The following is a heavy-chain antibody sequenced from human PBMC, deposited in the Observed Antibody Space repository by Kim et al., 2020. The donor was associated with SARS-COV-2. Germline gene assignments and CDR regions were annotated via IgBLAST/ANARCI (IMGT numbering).Heavy chain of an antibody. CDR1: GGSISSYY. D-gene: IGHD5-18*01. CDR2: IYYSGST. CDR3: ARGGIQLWLLGIDY. Sequence: SETLSLTCTVSGGSISSYYWSWIRQPPGKGLEWIGYIYYSGSTNYNPSLKSRVTISVDTSKNQFSLKLSSVTAADTAVYYCARGGIQLWLLGIDYWGQGTLVTVSS. V-gene: IGHV4-59*01. J-gene: IGHJ4*02.